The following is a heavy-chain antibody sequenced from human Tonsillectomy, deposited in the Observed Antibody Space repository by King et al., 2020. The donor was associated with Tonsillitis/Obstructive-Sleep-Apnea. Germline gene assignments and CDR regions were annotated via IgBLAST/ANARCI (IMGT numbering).Heavy chain of an antibody. V-gene: IGHV4-4*07. CDR1: GGYISSYY. CDR3: ARVVVPAATASNWFDP. Sequence: QVQLQESGPGLVKPSETLSLTCTVSGGYISSYYWSWIRQPAGKGLEWIGRIYTTGSTNYNPSLKSRVTMSVDTSKNQFSLKLSSVTAADTAVYYCARVVVPAATASNWFDPWGQGTLVTVSS. D-gene: IGHD2-2*01. J-gene: IGHJ5*02. CDR2: IYTTGST.